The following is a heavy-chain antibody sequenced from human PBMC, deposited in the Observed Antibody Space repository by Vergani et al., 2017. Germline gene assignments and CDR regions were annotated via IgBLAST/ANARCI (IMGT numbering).Heavy chain of an antibody. CDR1: GFSLSTSGVG. V-gene: IGHV2-5*02. D-gene: IGHD3-22*01. J-gene: IGHJ3*02. CDR2: IYWDDDK. CDR3: AHGQVYYDISGYPLAAFDI. Sequence: QITLKESGPTLVKPTQTLTLTCTFSGFSLSTSGVGVGWIRQPPGKALEWLAHIYWDDDKRYSPSLKSRLTITKDTSKNQVVLKMTHMEPVDTATYYCAHGQVYYDISGYPLAAFDIWGQGTMVTVSS.